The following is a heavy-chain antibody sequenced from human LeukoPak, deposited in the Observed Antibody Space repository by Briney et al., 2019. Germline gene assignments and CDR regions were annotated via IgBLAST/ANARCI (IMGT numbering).Heavy chain of an antibody. V-gene: IGHV1-2*04. D-gene: IGHD5-24*01. CDR1: GYTFTGYY. J-gene: IGHJ4*02. CDR3: ARPMATIYYFDY. Sequence: ASVKASCKASGYTFTGYYMHWVRQAPGQGLEWMGWINPNSGGTNYAQKFQGWVTMTRDTSISTAYMELSRLRSDDTAVYYCARPMATIYYFDYWGQGTLVTVSS. CDR2: INPNSGGT.